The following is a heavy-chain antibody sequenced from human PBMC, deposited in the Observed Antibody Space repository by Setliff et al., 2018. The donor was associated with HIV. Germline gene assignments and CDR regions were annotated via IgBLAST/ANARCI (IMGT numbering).Heavy chain of an antibody. Sequence: SETLSLTCAVYGASFCDYYWSWVRQPPGKGLEWIGYIFYSGSTNYNPSLKSRVTISVDTSKTQFSLRLNSVTAADTAVYYCARAEAGNTGPFDLWGQGQWSPSPQ. CDR2: IFYSGST. J-gene: IGHJ3*01. CDR3: ARAEAGNTGPFDL. V-gene: IGHV4-59*08. D-gene: IGHD4-17*01. CDR1: GASFCDYY.